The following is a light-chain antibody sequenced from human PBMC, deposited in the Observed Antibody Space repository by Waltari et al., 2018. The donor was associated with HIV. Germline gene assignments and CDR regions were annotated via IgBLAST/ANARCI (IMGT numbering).Light chain of an antibody. J-gene: IGLJ1*01. CDR2: RNT. V-gene: IGLV3-9*01. Sequence: SYELTQPLSVSVALGQTARITCGGDNIGSKNVHWYQQKPGQAPVLVIYRNTNRPPGIPERFSGSNSGNTATLTITRAQVGDEADYYCHVWDRATGVFGTGTTVTVL. CDR1: NIGSKN. CDR3: HVWDRATGV.